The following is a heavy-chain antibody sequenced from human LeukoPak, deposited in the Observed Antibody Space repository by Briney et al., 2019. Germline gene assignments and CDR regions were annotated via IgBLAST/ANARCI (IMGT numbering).Heavy chain of an antibody. CDR3: ARGRGYSYGFGP. D-gene: IGHD5-18*01. CDR2: IYYSGST. Sequence: SETLSLTCTVSGGSISSYYWSWIRQPPGKGLEWIGYIYYSGSTNYNPTLKSRVTISVDTSKNQFSLKLNSVTAADTAVYYCARGRGYSYGFGPWGQGTMVTVSS. CDR1: GGSISSYY. J-gene: IGHJ3*01. V-gene: IGHV4-59*12.